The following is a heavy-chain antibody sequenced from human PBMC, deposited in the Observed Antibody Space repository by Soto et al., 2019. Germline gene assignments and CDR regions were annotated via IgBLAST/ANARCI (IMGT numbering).Heavy chain of an antibody. Sequence: GGSLRLSCSASGFTFSSYAMHWVRQAPGKGLEYVSAISSNGGSTYYADSVKGRFTISRDNSKNTLYLQVNSLRAEDTAVYFCVTPSGYSCSWYFDYWGQGTLVTVSS. CDR2: ISSNGGST. CDR3: VTPSGYSCSWYFDY. CDR1: GFTFSSYA. D-gene: IGHD6-13*01. V-gene: IGHV3-64D*06. J-gene: IGHJ4*02.